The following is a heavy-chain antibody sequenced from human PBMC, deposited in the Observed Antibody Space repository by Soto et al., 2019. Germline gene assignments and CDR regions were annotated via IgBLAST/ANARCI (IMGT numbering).Heavy chain of an antibody. CDR3: ASLHHGHIGSYYYAY. V-gene: IGHV1-58*01. CDR1: GFSFTNSS. CDR2: IVFGSGNT. J-gene: IGHJ4*02. Sequence: SVKVSCKAPGFSFTNSSVQWVRQARGQRLECMGWIVFGSGNTNYAQKFQGRAAFTRDLSTSTVYMEMSGLRFEDTAVYYCASLHHGHIGSYYYAYWGQGTQVTVSS. D-gene: IGHD3-10*01.